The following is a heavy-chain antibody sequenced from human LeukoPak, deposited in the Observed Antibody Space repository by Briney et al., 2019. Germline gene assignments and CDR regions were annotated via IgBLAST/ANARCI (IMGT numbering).Heavy chain of an antibody. D-gene: IGHD2-2*01. CDR3: ARGDRDLYCSSTSCYPVL. CDR1: GFTFSSYS. CDR2: ISSSSSYI. J-gene: IGHJ4*02. V-gene: IGHV3-21*01. Sequence: PGGSLRLSCVASGFTFSSYSMNWVRQAPGKALEWVSSISSSSSYIYYADSVKGRFTISRDNAKNSLYLQMNSLRAEDTAVYYCARGDRDLYCSSTSCYPVLGGQGTLVTVSS.